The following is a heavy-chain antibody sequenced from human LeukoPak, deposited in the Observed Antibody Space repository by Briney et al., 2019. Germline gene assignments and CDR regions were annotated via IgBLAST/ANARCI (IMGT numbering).Heavy chain of an antibody. CDR2: IWYDGSNK. CDR1: GFTFSSYG. CDR3: ARALPDYYDSSGYDPAVY. D-gene: IGHD3-22*01. Sequence: GGSLRLSCAASGFTFSSYGMHWVRQAPGKGLEWVAVIWYDGSNKYYVDSVKGRFTISRDNSKNTLYLKMNSLRAEDTAVYYCARALPDYYDSSGYDPAVYWGQGTLVTVSS. J-gene: IGHJ4*02. V-gene: IGHV3-33*01.